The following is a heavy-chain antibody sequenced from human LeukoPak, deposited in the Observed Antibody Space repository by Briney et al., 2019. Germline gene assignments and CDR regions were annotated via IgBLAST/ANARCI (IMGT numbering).Heavy chain of an antibody. CDR2: ISAYNGNT. V-gene: IGHV1-18*01. D-gene: IGHD3-10*01. CDR1: GYTFTSYG. J-gene: IGHJ5*02. CDR3: ARDRGVPNWFDP. Sequence: VASVKASYKASGYTFTSYGISWVRQAPGQGLEWMGWISAYNGNTNYAQKLQGRVTMTTDTSTSTAYMELRSLRSDDTAVYYCARDRGVPNWFDPWGQGTLVTVSS.